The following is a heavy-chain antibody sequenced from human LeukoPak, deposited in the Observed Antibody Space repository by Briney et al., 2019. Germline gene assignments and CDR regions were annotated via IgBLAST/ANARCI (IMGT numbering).Heavy chain of an antibody. D-gene: IGHD1-1*01. CDR2: IYHSGST. J-gene: IGHJ3*02. CDR1: GGSISSSNW. CDR3: ARQGYDWNDVPYDAFDI. V-gene: IGHV4-4*02. Sequence: SGTLSLTCAVSGGSISSSNWWSWVRQPPGKGLEWIGEIYHSGSTNYNPSLKSRVTISVDKSKNQFSLKLSSVTAADTAVYYCARQGYDWNDVPYDAFDIWGQGTMVTVSS.